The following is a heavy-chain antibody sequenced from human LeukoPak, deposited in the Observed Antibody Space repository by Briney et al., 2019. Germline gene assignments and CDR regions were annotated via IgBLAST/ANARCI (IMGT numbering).Heavy chain of an antibody. J-gene: IGHJ4*02. Sequence: WVRQPPGKGLEWIGSIYYSGSTYYNPSLKSRVTISVDTSKNQFSLKLSSVTAADTAVYYCARTYYYDSSGYPPFDYWGQGTLVTVSS. D-gene: IGHD3-22*01. CDR2: IYYSGST. V-gene: IGHV4-39*01. CDR3: ARTYYYDSSGYPPFDY.